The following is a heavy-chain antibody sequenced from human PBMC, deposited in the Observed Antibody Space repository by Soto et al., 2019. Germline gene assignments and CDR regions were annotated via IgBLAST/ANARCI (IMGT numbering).Heavy chain of an antibody. CDR1: GFTFSSYG. D-gene: IGHD4-17*01. Sequence: GGSLRLSCAASGFTFSSYGMHWVRQAPGKGLEWVAVISYDGSNKYYADSVKGRFTISRDNSKNTLYLQMNSLRAEDTAVYYCAKDFGRMTTVTTLDYWGQGTLVTVSS. J-gene: IGHJ4*02. V-gene: IGHV3-30*18. CDR2: ISYDGSNK. CDR3: AKDFGRMTTVTTLDY.